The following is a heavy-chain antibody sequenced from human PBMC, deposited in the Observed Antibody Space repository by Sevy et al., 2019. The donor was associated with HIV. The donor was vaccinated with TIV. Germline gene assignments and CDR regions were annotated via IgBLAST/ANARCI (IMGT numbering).Heavy chain of an antibody. V-gene: IGHV3-30*18. D-gene: IGHD3-16*01. CDR2: ISYDGNYR. J-gene: IGHJ6*04. CDR3: AKNRYPGGIYFSRNAMDV. CDR1: GFSFRSYD. Sequence: GGSLRLSCAASGFSFRSYDMHWVRQAPGKGLEWVAIISYDGNYRHYADSVRGRFTMSRDNSKNTMYLQMNGLSIEDMVLFYGAKNRYPGGIYFSRNAMDVWGGGTTVTVSS.